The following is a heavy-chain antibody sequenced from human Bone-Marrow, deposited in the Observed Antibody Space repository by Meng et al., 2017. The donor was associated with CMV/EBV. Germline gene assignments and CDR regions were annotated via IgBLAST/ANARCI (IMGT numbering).Heavy chain of an antibody. CDR2: IRSKAYGGTT. J-gene: IGHJ4*02. Sequence: GGSLRLSCTASGFTFGDYAMSWVRQAPGKGLEWVGFIRSKAYGGTTEYAASVKGSFTISRNDSKSIAYLQINSLKTEDTAVYYCTRLREVNAYFDYWGQGTLVTVSS. CDR3: TRLREVNAYFDY. CDR1: GFTFGDYA. D-gene: IGHD1-26*01. V-gene: IGHV3-49*04.